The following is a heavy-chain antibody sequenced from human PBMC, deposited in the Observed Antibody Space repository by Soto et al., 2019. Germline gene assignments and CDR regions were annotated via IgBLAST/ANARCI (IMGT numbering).Heavy chain of an antibody. CDR3: TTETYYYDSLDY. D-gene: IGHD3-22*01. CDR2: IKSKTEGGAT. CDR1: GFTFSNAW. V-gene: IGHV3-15*07. Sequence: GGSLRLSCAASGFTFSNAWMNWVRQAPGKGLEWVGRIKSKTEGGATDYAAPVKGRFTISRDDSKNTQYLQMNRLKTEDTAVYYCTTETYYYDSLDYWGQGTLVTVSS. J-gene: IGHJ4*02.